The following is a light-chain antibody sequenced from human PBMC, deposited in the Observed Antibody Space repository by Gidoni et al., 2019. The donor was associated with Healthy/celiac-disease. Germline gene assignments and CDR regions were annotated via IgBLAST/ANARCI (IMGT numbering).Light chain of an antibody. V-gene: IGLV3-19*01. CDR1: SLRSYY. Sequence: SSDPTPDPAASVALGQTVRITCQGDSLRSYYASWYQQKPGQAPVLVIYGKNNRPSGIPDRFSGSSSGNTASLTITGAQAEDEADYYCNSRDSSGNVVFGGGTKLTVL. CDR2: GKN. CDR3: NSRDSSGNVV. J-gene: IGLJ2*01.